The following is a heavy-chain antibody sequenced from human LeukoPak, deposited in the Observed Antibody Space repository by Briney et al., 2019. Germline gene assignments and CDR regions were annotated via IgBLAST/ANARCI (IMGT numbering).Heavy chain of an antibody. CDR3: AGGGPDAFDI. V-gene: IGHV4-30-2*01. J-gene: IGHJ3*02. Sequence: SETLSLTCAVSGGSISSGGYSWSWIRQPPGKGLEWIGYIYHSGSTYYNPSLKSRVTISVDRSKNQFSLKLSPVTAADTAVYYCAGGGPDAFDIWGQGTMVTVSS. D-gene: IGHD3-16*01. CDR1: GGSISSGGYS. CDR2: IYHSGST.